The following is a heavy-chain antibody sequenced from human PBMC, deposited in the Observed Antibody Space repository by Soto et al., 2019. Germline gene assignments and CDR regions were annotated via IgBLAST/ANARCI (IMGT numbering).Heavy chain of an antibody. V-gene: IGHV1-69*06. CDR1: GGTFSSYA. Sequence: QVQLVQSGAEVKKPGSSVKVSCKASGGTFSSYAISWVRQAPGQGLEWMGGIIPIFGTANYAQKFQGRVTITADKSTSTAYMELSSLRSEDTAVYYCVRASPGSVVVPAARTDYYYGMDVWGQGTTVTVSS. CDR3: VRASPGSVVVPAARTDYYYGMDV. D-gene: IGHD2-2*01. J-gene: IGHJ6*02. CDR2: IIPIFGTA.